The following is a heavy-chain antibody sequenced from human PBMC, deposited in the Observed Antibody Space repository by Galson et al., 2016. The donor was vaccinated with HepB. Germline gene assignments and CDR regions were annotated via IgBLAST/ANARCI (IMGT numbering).Heavy chain of an antibody. Sequence: SETLSLTFNVSGGSVTSGSYFWSWIRQPPGKGLEWIGYIYYSGSTNYNPSLKSRITISEGTTKSQFSLKLTSVTAEDTAVYYCARVHPRAVVLDYWGQGTLVTVSS. CDR1: GGSVTSGSYF. J-gene: IGHJ4*02. D-gene: IGHD4-23*01. CDR3: ARVHPRAVVLDY. V-gene: IGHV4-61*01. CDR2: IYYSGST.